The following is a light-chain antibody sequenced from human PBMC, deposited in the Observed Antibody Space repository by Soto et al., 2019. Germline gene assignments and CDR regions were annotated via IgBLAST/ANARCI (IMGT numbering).Light chain of an antibody. J-gene: IGKJ1*01. CDR2: DAS. CDR1: QGISSY. CDR3: QKYNSAPRT. V-gene: IGKV1-27*01. Sequence: DIQMTQSTSSLSASVGDRVTITCRASQGISSYLAWYQQKPGKVPKLLIYDASTLQSGVPSRFSGSRSGTDFTLTISSLQPEDVATYYCQKYNSAPRTFGQGTKVDIK.